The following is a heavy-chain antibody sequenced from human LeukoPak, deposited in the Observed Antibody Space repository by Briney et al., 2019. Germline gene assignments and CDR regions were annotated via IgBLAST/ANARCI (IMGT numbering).Heavy chain of an antibody. CDR1: GFTFSSYG. CDR3: AKGLGLADYYFGVDV. D-gene: IGHD3/OR15-3a*01. J-gene: IGHJ6*04. CDR2: ISGSGGST. Sequence: PGGSLRLSCAASGFTFSSYGMSWVRQAPGKGLEWVSVISGSGGSTDYADSVKGRFTISRDNSKNTLYLEMNSLRVEDTAVYYCAKGLGLADYYFGVDVWGKGTTVTVSS. V-gene: IGHV3-23*01.